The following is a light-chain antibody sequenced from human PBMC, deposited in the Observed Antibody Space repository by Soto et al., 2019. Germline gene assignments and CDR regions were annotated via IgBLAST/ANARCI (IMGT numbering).Light chain of an antibody. J-gene: IGLJ2*01. CDR2: GVN. V-gene: IGLV2-14*01. CDR1: SSDIGRYNY. CDR3: ASYTSTTTLVV. Sequence: QSVLTQPASESGSPGQSITISCTGTSSDIGRYNYVSWYQQHPGKAPRLVISGVNKRPSGISNRFSGSKSGNTASLTISGLQADDEAIYYCASYTSTTTLVVFGGGTQLTVL.